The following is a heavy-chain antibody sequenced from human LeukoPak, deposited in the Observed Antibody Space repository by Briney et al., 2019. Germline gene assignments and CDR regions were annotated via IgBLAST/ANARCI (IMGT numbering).Heavy chain of an antibody. CDR1: GFTVSSNY. CDR3: ANGDCSSTSCYQSPLGN. Sequence: GGSLRLSCAASGFTVSSNYMSWVRQAPGKGLEWVSVIYSGGSTYYADSVKGRFTISRDNSKNTVFLQMNSLRAEDTAIYYCANGDCSSTSCYQSPLGNWGQGTLVTVSS. V-gene: IGHV3-53*01. J-gene: IGHJ4*02. D-gene: IGHD2-2*01. CDR2: IYSGGST.